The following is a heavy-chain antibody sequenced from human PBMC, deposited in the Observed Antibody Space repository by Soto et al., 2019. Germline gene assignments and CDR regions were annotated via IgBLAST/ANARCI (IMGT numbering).Heavy chain of an antibody. CDR3: AKEGKWLQPYYYYGMDV. J-gene: IGHJ6*02. D-gene: IGHD5-12*01. Sequence: QVQLVESGGGVVQPGRSLRLSCAASGFTFSSYGMHRVRQAPGKGLEWVAVISYDGSNKYYADSVKGRFTISRDNSKNTLYLQMNSLRAEDTAVYYCAKEGKWLQPYYYYGMDVWGQGTTVTVSS. CDR2: ISYDGSNK. V-gene: IGHV3-30*18. CDR1: GFTFSSYG.